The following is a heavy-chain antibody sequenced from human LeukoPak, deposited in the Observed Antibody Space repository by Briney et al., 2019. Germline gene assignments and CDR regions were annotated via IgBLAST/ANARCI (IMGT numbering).Heavy chain of an antibody. Sequence: PGGSLRLSCAASGFTFSSYAMHWVRQAPGKGLEYVSAISSNGGSTYYANSVKGRFTISRDNSKNTLYLQMGSLRAEDMAVYYCARVPAGSWYSSSWYYFDYWGREPWSPSPQ. J-gene: IGHJ4*02. D-gene: IGHD6-13*01. CDR2: ISSNGGST. V-gene: IGHV3-64*01. CDR3: ARVPAGSWYSSSWYYFDY. CDR1: GFTFSSYA.